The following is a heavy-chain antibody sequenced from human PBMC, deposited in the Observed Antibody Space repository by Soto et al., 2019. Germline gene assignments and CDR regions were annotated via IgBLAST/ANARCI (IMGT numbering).Heavy chain of an antibody. CDR1: GFTFSSYA. D-gene: IGHD6-13*01. J-gene: IGHJ4*02. V-gene: IGHV3-23*01. CDR3: AKTLLSTSWYGLHDY. Sequence: EVQLLESGGGLVQPGGSLRLSCAASGFTFSSYAMSWVRQAPGKGLEWVSTISGSGGRTYYADSVKGRFTISRDNSRNTLHLKMNSLRVEDTALYYCAKTLLSTSWYGLHDYVSQGTLVTVS. CDR2: ISGSGGRT.